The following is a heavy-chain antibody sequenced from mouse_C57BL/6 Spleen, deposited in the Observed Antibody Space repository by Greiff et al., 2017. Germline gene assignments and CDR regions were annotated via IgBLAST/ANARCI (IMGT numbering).Heavy chain of an antibody. Sequence: EVKVEESGGDLVKPGGSLKLSCAASGFTFSSYGMSWVRQTPDQRLEWVATISSGGSCTYYPDSVKGRFTISRDNAKNTPYMQMSSLKSEDTAMYDCASRLDDGYYGGLADWGQGTLVTAS. V-gene: IGHV5-6*02. CDR1: GFTFSSYG. D-gene: IGHD2-3*01. J-gene: IGHJ3*01. CDR2: ISSGGSCT. CDR3: ASRLDDGYYGGLAD.